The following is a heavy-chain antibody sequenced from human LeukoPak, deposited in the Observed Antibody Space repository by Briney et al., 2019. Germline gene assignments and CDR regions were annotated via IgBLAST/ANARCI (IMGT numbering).Heavy chain of an antibody. CDR1: GFTFDDYA. CDR2: ISWNSGSI. CDR3: AKEGGRYGGNYYYYGMDV. J-gene: IGHJ6*02. D-gene: IGHD4-23*01. V-gene: IGHV3-9*01. Sequence: GGSLRLSCAASGFTFDDYAMHWVRHAPGKGLEWVSGISWNSGSIGYADSVKGRFTIYRDNAKNSLYLQMNSLRAEDTALYYCAKEGGRYGGNYYYYGMDVWGQGTTVTVSS.